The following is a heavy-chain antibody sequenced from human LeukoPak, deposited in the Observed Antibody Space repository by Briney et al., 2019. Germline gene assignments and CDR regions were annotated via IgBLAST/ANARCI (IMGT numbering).Heavy chain of an antibody. CDR2: ISSSSSYI. D-gene: IGHD6-13*01. V-gene: IGHV3-21*01. J-gene: IGHJ4*02. Sequence: ASVKVSCKASGYTFTSYGISWVRQAPGQGLEWVSSISSSSSYIYYADSVKGRFTISRDNAKNSLYLQMNSLRAEDTAVYYCARDLQSAAAILDYWGQGTLVTVSS. CDR1: GYTFTSYG. CDR3: ARDLQSAAAILDY.